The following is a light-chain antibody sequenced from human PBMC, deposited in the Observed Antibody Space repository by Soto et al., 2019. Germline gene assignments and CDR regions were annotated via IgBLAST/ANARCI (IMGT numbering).Light chain of an antibody. V-gene: IGLV2-14*01. CDR3: SSYTSSSTVV. CDR2: EVS. Sequence: ALTQPASVSGSPGQSITISCTGTSSDVGGYNYVSWYQQHPGKAPKLKIYEVSNRPSGVSNRFSGSKSGNTASLTISGLQAEDEADYYCSSYTSSSTVVFGGGTKVTVL. J-gene: IGLJ2*01. CDR1: SSDVGGYNY.